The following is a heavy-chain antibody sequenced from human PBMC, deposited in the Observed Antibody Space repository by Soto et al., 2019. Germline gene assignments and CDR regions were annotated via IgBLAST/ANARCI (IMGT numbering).Heavy chain of an antibody. J-gene: IGHJ4*02. Sequence: SETLSLTCIVSGDSISSSSYYWVWIRQPPGKGLEWIGSIYYSGTTYYNPSLESRVTISIDTSKNQFSLKVSSLTAADTAVYYCARVPIVVVTAAYHYFDYWGQGTLVTVSS. D-gene: IGHD2-21*02. CDR2: IYYSGTT. CDR1: GDSISSSSYY. V-gene: IGHV4-39*01. CDR3: ARVPIVVVTAAYHYFDY.